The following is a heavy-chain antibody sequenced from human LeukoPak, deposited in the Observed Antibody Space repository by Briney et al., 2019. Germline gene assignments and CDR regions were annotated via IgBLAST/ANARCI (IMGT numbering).Heavy chain of an antibody. CDR2: INHSGST. Sequence: SETLSLTCAVYGGSFSGYYWSWIRQPPGKGLEWIGEINHSGSTNYNPSLKSRATISVDTSKNQFSLKLSSVTAADTAVYYCARLSSGWYYDYWGQGTLVTVSS. J-gene: IGHJ4*02. CDR3: ARLSSGWYYDY. D-gene: IGHD6-19*01. V-gene: IGHV4-34*01. CDR1: GGSFSGYY.